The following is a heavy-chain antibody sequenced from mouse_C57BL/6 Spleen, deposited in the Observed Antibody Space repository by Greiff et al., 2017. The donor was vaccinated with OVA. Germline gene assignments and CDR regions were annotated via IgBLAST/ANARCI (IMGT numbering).Heavy chain of an antibody. CDR1: GYTFTDYE. D-gene: IGHD3-2*02. J-gene: IGHJ4*01. V-gene: IGHV1-15*01. CDR3: TQTAQATAYAMDY. CDR2: IDPETGGT. Sequence: QVQLQQSGAELVRPGASVTLSCKASGYTFTDYEMHWVKQTPVHGLEWIGAIDPETGGTAYNQKFKGKAILTADKSSSTAYMELRSLTSEDSAVYYCTQTAQATAYAMDYWGQGTSVTVSS.